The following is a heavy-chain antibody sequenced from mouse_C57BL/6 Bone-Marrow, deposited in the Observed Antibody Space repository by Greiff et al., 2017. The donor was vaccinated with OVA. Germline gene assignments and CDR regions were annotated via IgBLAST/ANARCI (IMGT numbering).Heavy chain of an antibody. CDR3: ARVTFYYDYERDAMDY. D-gene: IGHD2-4*01. Sequence: DVMLVESGGGLVKPGGSLKLSCAASGFTFSSYAMSWVRQTPEKRLEWVATISDGGSYTYYPDNVKGRFTISRDNAKNNLYLQMSHLKSEDTAMYYGARVTFYYDYERDAMDYWGQGTSVTVSS. CDR1: GFTFSSYA. V-gene: IGHV5-4*03. CDR2: ISDGGSYT. J-gene: IGHJ4*01.